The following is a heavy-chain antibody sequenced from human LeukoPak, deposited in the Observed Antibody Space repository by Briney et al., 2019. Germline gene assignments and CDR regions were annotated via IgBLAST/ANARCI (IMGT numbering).Heavy chain of an antibody. CDR2: ISAYNGYT. J-gene: IGHJ5*02. Sequence: ASVKVSCKASGYTFTSYGISWVRQAPGQGLEWMGWISAYNGYTNYAQKLQGRVTMTTDTSTSTAYMELRSLRSDDTAVYYCARDTYYYDSSGYWGWFDPWGQGTLVTVSS. D-gene: IGHD3-22*01. V-gene: IGHV1-18*01. CDR3: ARDTYYYDSSGYWGWFDP. CDR1: GYTFTSYG.